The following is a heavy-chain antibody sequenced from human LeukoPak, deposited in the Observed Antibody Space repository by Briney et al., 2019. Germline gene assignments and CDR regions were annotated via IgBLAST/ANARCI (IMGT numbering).Heavy chain of an antibody. CDR3: ARDNPGGSFGDYDY. D-gene: IGHD4-17*01. CDR1: GASISSSNW. CDR2: IYHSGST. Sequence: PSGTLSLTCAVSGASISSSNWWSWVRQSPGKGLEWIGEIYHSGSTNYNPSLKSRVSISLDKSKNQISLGLSSVTVADTAMYYCARDNPGGSFGDYDYWGQGTLVTVSS. V-gene: IGHV4-4*02. J-gene: IGHJ4*02.